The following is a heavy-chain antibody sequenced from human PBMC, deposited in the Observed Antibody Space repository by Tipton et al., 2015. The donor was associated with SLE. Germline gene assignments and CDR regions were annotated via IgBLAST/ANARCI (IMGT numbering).Heavy chain of an antibody. Sequence: LRLSCTVSGGSISSSSYYWGWIRQPPGKGLEWIGYIYYSGSTNYNPSLKSRVTISVDTSKNQFSLKLSSVTAADTAVYYCARLRDSGSYHDAFDIWGQGTMVTVSS. CDR3: ARLRDSGSYHDAFDI. V-gene: IGHV4-61*05. CDR1: GGSISSSSYY. D-gene: IGHD1-26*01. CDR2: IYYSGST. J-gene: IGHJ3*02.